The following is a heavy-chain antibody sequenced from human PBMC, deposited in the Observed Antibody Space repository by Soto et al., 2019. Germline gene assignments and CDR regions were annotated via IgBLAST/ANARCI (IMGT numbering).Heavy chain of an antibody. J-gene: IGHJ5*02. V-gene: IGHV1-8*02. Sequence: ASVKVSCKASGGTFSSYTISWVRQATGQGLEWMGWMNTKSGNTGYAQKFQGRVTMTMDTSITTVYMELNSLRSEDTAVYYCARVPASLDPWGQGTLVTVSS. CDR3: ARVPASLDP. CDR1: GGTFSSYT. CDR2: MNTKSGNT.